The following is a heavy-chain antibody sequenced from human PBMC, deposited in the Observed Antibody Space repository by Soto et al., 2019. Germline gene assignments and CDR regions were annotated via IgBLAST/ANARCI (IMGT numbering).Heavy chain of an antibody. CDR1: GYTFTSYD. D-gene: IGHD3-3*01. J-gene: IGHJ5*01. CDR2: MNPNSGNT. V-gene: IGHV1-8*01. Sequence: ASVKVSCKASGYTFTSYDINWVRQATGQGLEWMGWMNPNSGNTGYAQKFQGRVTMTRNTSISTAYMELSSLRSEDTAVYYCARPREGYDFWSGYWRWFDPWGQGTLVTVSS. CDR3: ARPREGYDFWSGYWRWFDP.